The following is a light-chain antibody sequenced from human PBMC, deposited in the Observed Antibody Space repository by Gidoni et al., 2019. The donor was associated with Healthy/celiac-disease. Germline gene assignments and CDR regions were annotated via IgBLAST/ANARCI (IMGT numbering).Light chain of an antibody. J-gene: IGKJ5*01. CDR2: LGS. CDR3: MQALQTPPT. V-gene: IGKV2-28*01. Sequence: IGMPQSPRPRPVTPGEPASISCRSSQSLLPSNGYNYLDWYLQKPGQSPQLLIYLGSNRASGVPDRFSGSGSGTDFTLKISRVEAEDVGFYYCMQALQTPPTFGQGTRLEIK. CDR1: QSLLPSNGYNY.